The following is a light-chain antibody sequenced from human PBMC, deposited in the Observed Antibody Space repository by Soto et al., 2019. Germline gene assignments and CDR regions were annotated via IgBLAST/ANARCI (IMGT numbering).Light chain of an antibody. CDR3: QQYDSSPRT. CDR1: QSVRSSY. V-gene: IGKV3-20*01. J-gene: IGKJ2*01. CDR2: GAS. Sequence: ETVLTQSPGTLSLSPGERATLSCRASQSVRSSYLAWYQQKPGQAPRLLIYGASSRATGIPDRFSGSGSGTDFTLTISRLQPEDFAVYFCQQYDSSPRTFGQGTKLEIK.